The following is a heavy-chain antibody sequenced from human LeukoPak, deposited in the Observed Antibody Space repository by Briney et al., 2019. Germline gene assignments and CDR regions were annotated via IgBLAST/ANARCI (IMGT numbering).Heavy chain of an antibody. V-gene: IGHV3-30*18. CDR1: RFTFSSYG. Sequence: GGSLRLSCAASRFTFSSYGMHWVRQAPGKGLEWVAVISYDGSNKYYADSVKGRFTISRDNSKNTLYLQMNSLRAEDTAVYYCAKDLGGDHGSLDYWGQGTLVTVSS. D-gene: IGHD2-21*01. CDR2: ISYDGSNK. CDR3: AKDLGGDHGSLDY. J-gene: IGHJ4*02.